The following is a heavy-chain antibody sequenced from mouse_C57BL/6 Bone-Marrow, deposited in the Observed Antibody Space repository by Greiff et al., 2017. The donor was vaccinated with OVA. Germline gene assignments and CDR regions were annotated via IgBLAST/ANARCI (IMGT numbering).Heavy chain of an antibody. CDR3: ARNYGSSYGYAMDY. D-gene: IGHD1-1*01. V-gene: IGHV1-63*01. J-gene: IGHJ4*01. Sequence: VHLVESGAELVRPGTSVKMSCKASGYTFTNYWIGWAKQRPGHGLEWIGDIYPGGGYTNYNEKFKGKATLTADKSSSTAYMQFSSLTSEDSAIYYCARNYGSSYGYAMDYWGQGTSVTVSS. CDR1: GYTFTNYW. CDR2: IYPGGGYT.